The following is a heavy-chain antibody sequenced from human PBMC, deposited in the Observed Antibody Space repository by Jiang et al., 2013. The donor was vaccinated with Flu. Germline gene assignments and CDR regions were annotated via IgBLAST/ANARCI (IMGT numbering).Heavy chain of an antibody. J-gene: IGHJ4*02. D-gene: IGHD6-13*01. V-gene: IGHV1-69*06. Sequence: GGTFSSYAISWVRQAPGQGLEWMGGIIPIFGTANYAQKFQGRVTITADKSTSTAYMELSSLRSEDTAVYYCARAAAGRGFDYWGQGTLVTVSS. CDR3: ARAAAGRGFDY. CDR2: IIPIFGTA. CDR1: GGTFSSYA.